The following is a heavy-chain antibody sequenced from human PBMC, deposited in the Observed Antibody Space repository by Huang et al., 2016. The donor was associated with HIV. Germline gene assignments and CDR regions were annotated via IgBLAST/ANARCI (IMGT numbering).Heavy chain of an antibody. J-gene: IGHJ5*02. CDR2: INHLGIP. CDR3: ARDATKNPRGWFDP. V-gene: IGHV4-34*02. CDR1: GGSLSGYY. Sequence: QVHLQQWGAGLLKSAETLSLTCAVYGGSLSGYYWSWLRQTPGKGLEWIGEINHLGIPNYNPSLKRRVSISMDGSKKQFSLKLRSISGADTAVYFCARDATKNPRGWFDPWGQGTLVTVSS. D-gene: IGHD3-10*01.